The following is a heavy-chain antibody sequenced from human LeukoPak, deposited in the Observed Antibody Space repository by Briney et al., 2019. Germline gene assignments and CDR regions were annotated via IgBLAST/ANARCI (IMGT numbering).Heavy chain of an antibody. Sequence: SVKVSCKASGGTFSSYAISWVRQAPGQGLEWMGRIIPIFGKANYAQKFQGRVTITADKSTSTAYMELSSLRSEDTAVYYCARAGSSSWLGVDYWGQGTLVTVSS. CDR1: GGTFSSYA. D-gene: IGHD6-13*01. J-gene: IGHJ4*02. V-gene: IGHV1-69*04. CDR2: IIPIFGKA. CDR3: ARAGSSSWLGVDY.